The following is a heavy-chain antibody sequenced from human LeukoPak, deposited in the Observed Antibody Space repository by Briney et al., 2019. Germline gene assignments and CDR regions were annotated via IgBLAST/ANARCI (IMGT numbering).Heavy chain of an antibody. CDR1: GGSISGSSYY. CDR2: IYYSGST. D-gene: IGHD4-17*01. J-gene: IGHJ2*01. V-gene: IGHV4-39*01. CDR3: ASPGLPVGDYFPRNGYFDL. Sequence: SETLSLTCTVSGGSISGSSYYWGWIRQPPGKGLEWIGRIYYSGSTYYNPSLKSRVTISVDTSKNQFSLKLSSVTAADTAVYYCASPGLPVGDYFPRNGYFDLWGRGTLVTVSS.